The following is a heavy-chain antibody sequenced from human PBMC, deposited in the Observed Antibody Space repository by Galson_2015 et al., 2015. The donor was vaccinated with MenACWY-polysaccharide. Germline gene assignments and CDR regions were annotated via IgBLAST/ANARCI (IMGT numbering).Heavy chain of an antibody. CDR1: GFSFSKAW. J-gene: IGHJ5*02. D-gene: IGHD5-18*01. Sequence: SLRLSCAASGFSFSKAWMTWVRQAPGKGLEWVGRIKSKTDGGTTDFAAPVKGRFTISRDDSKNMLYLQMNSLNTDDTAVYYCARGGYIYGVDPWGQGTLVTVSS. CDR3: ARGGYIYGVDP. V-gene: IGHV3-15*01. CDR2: IKSKTDGGTT.